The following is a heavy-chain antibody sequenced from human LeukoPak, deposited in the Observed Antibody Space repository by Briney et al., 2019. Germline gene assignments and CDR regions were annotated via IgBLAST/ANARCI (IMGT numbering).Heavy chain of an antibody. CDR3: ARRLYCSGGSCYSDASDI. V-gene: IGHV5-51*01. Sequence: GESLKISCKGSGYSFTSYWIGWVRQMPGKGLEWMGIIYPGDSDTRYSPSFQGQVTISADKSIGTAYLQWSSLKASDTAMYYCARRLYCSGGSCYSDASDIWGQGTMVTVSS. CDR1: GYSFTSYW. D-gene: IGHD2-15*01. J-gene: IGHJ3*02. CDR2: IYPGDSDT.